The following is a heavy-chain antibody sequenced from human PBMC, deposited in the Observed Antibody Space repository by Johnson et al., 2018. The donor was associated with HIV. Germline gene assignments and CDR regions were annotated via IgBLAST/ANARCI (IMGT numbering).Heavy chain of an antibody. CDR2: ISYDGSNK. Sequence: QMQLVESGGGVVQPGRSLRLSCVASGFTFSSYGIHWVRQAPGKGLEWVAIISYDGSNKYYADSVKGRFTISRDNSKNTLYLQMTSLRAEDTAVYYCAKVGATVITPRGEAFDIWGQGTMVTVSS. CDR3: AKVGATVITPRGEAFDI. V-gene: IGHV3-30*18. J-gene: IGHJ3*02. D-gene: IGHD4-23*01. CDR1: GFTFSSYG.